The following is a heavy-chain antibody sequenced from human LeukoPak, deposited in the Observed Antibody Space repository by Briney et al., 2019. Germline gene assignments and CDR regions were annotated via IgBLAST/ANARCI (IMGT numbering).Heavy chain of an antibody. CDR3: ARGGDGYNFSLFDC. J-gene: IGHJ4*02. V-gene: IGHV1-69*13. Sequence: ASVKVSCKASGYTFTRYYIHWLRQAPGQGLERMGGIIPIFGTANYAQKLQGRVTITADESTSTAYMELSSLRSEDTAVYYCARGGDGYNFSLFDCWGQGTLVTVSS. CDR1: GYTFTRYY. D-gene: IGHD5-24*01. CDR2: IIPIFGTA.